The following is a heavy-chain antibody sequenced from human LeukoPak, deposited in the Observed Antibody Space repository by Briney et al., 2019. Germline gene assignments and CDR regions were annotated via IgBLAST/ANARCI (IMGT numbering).Heavy chain of an antibody. V-gene: IGHV3-30-3*01. J-gene: IGHJ5*02. D-gene: IGHD3-10*01. CDR1: GFIFSSYA. Sequence: GRSLRLSCAASGFIFSSYAMHWVRQAPGKGLEWVAVISYDGTNKYYADSVKGRFTISRDNSENTLYLQMNSLRAEDTAVYYCARDRFITMVREPNWFDPWGQGTLVTVSS. CDR2: ISYDGTNK. CDR3: ARDRFITMVREPNWFDP.